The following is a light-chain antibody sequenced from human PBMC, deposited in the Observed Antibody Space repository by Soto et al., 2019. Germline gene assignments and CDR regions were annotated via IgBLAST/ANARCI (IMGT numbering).Light chain of an antibody. V-gene: IGLV1-40*01. CDR3: QSYDSSLSAPYV. CDR1: SSNIGAGYD. J-gene: IGLJ1*01. CDR2: GNS. Sequence: VLAQPPSVSGAPGQRVTISCTGSSSNIGAGYDVHWYQQLPGTAPKLLIYGNSNRPSGVPDRFSGSKSGTSASLAITGLQAEDEADYYCQSYDSSLSAPYVFGTGTKVTVL.